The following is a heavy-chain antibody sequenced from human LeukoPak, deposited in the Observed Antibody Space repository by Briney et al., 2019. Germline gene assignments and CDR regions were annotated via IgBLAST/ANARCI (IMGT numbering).Heavy chain of an antibody. CDR1: GFSFSSFG. CDR2: ISYDGSNR. Sequence: GGSLRLSCVASGFSFSSFGMHWVRQAPGKGLEWVAVISYDGSNRYYADSVKGRFTISRDNSKNTLYLQMNSPRGEDTALYHCARVGGPSHYGGETYYMDVWGKGTTVTISS. V-gene: IGHV3-30*03. J-gene: IGHJ6*03. CDR3: ARVGGPSHYGGETYYMDV. D-gene: IGHD4-23*01.